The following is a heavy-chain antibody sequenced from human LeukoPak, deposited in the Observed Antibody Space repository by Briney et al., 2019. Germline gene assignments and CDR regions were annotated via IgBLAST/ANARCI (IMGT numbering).Heavy chain of an antibody. CDR1: GFTFSNYW. CDR3: ARNPGYCSSTSCYWGDYFDY. J-gene: IGHJ4*02. D-gene: IGHD2-2*01. CDR2: IKTDGSEK. V-gene: IGHV3-7*01. Sequence: GGSLRLSCEGSGFTFSNYWMGWVRQAPGKGLQWVANIKTDGSEKYYVDSVKGRFTISRDNAKNSLYLQMNSLRAEDTAVYYCARNPGYCSSTSCYWGDYFDYWGQGTLVTVSS.